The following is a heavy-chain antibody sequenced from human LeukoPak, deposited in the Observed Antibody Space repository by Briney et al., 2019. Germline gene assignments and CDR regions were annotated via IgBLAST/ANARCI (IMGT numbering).Heavy chain of an antibody. CDR1: GGTFSSYA. J-gene: IGHJ4*02. D-gene: IGHD5-24*01. CDR3: ARFFEMATTGFDY. Sequence: GASVKVSCKASGGTFSSYAISWVRQAPGQGLEWMGWINPNSGGTNYAQKFQGRVTMTRDTSISTAYMELSRLRSDDTAVYYCARFFEMATTGFDYWGQGTLVTVSS. CDR2: INPNSGGT. V-gene: IGHV1-2*02.